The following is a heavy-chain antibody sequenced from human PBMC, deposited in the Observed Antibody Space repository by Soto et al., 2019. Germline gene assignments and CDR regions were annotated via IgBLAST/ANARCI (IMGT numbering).Heavy chain of an antibody. V-gene: IGHV1-18*01. CDR1: GYTFTSYG. D-gene: IGHD6-13*01. Sequence: QVQLVQSGAEVKKPGASVKVSCKASGYTFTSYGISWVRQAPGQGLEWMGWISAYNGNTNYAQKRQGRVTRTTDTSTSTAYMELRSLRSDDTAVYYCASFSIAAADPYGMDVWGQGTTVTVSS. CDR3: ASFSIAAADPYGMDV. CDR2: ISAYNGNT. J-gene: IGHJ6*02.